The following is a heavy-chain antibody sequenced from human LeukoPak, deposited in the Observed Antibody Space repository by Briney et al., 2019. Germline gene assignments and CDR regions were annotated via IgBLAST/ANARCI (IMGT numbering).Heavy chain of an antibody. CDR3: AKERTYYYDSTDY. CDR2: ISGSGGST. V-gene: IGHV3-23*01. Sequence: PGGSLRLSRAVSAITLSNYAMRLVRQAPGKGLEWVSAISGSGGSTYYADSVKGRFTISRDNSKNTLYLQMNSLRAEDTSVYYCAKERTYYYDSTDYWGQGSLVTVSP. D-gene: IGHD3-22*01. J-gene: IGHJ4*02. CDR1: AITLSNYA.